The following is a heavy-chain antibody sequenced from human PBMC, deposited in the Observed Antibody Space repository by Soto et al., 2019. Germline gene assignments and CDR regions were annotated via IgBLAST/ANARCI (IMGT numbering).Heavy chain of an antibody. V-gene: IGHV1-2*02. J-gene: IGHJ2*01. Sequence: ASVKVSCKASGYTFTGYYMHWVRQAPGQGLEWMGWINPNSGGTNYAQKFQERVTITRDMSTSTAYMELSSLRSEDTAVYYCAAKTPVTTFSVLDLWGRGTLVTLSS. CDR3: AAKTPVTTFSVLDL. CDR1: GYTFTGYY. CDR2: INPNSGGT. D-gene: IGHD4-17*01.